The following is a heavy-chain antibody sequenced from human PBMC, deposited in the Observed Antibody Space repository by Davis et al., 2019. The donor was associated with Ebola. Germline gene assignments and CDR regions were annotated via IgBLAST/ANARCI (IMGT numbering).Heavy chain of an antibody. V-gene: IGHV3-33*01. J-gene: IGHJ6*02. CDR1: GFTFAHFG. CDR2: VWYDGDET. CDR3: TRDPGGGLSYYALDV. Sequence: PGGSLRLSCAASGFTFAHFGMHWVRQAPGEGLDWLAVVWYDGDETDYADSVKGRFTISRDNSEKTVSLQMNSLRAEDTAVYYCTRDPGGGLSYYALDVWGQGTTVTVSS. D-gene: IGHD3-10*01.